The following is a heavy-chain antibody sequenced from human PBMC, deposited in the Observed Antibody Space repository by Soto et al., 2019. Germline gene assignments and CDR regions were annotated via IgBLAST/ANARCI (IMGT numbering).Heavy chain of an antibody. V-gene: IGHV1-69*13. D-gene: IGHD3-16*01. J-gene: IGHJ3*02. CDR3: ARDPGGLARAFDI. CDR1: GGTFSRYA. CDR2: IIPIFGTA. Sequence: ASVQVTCKAAGGTFSRYAISWVRQAPGQGLEWMGGIIPIFGTANYAQKFQGRVTITADESTSTAYMELSSLRSEDTAVYYCARDPGGLARAFDIWGQGTMVTVSS.